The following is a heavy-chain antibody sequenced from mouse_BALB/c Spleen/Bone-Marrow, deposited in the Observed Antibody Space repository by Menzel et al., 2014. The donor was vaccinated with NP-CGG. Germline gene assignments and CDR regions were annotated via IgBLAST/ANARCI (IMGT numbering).Heavy chain of an antibody. D-gene: IGHD1-2*01. CDR1: GITFTSYD. V-gene: IGHV1S56*01. CDR2: IFPGDSTT. Sequence: VQGVESGVELVKPGASVKLSCKASGITFTSYDINWVRQRPEQGLEWIGWIFPGDSTTKYNEKFKGKATLSTDKSSSTVHMQLSRLTSEDSAVYFCVRSRLRDWYFDVWGAGTTVTISS. CDR3: VRSRLRDWYFDV. J-gene: IGHJ1*01.